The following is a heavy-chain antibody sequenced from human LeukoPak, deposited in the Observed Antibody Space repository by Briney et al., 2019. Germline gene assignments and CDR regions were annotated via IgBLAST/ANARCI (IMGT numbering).Heavy chain of an antibody. V-gene: IGHV1-2*02. D-gene: IGHD2-15*01. CDR3: ARGGPTLGGSEPFDY. CDR2: INPNSGGT. J-gene: IGHJ4*02. CDR1: GYTFTSYY. Sequence: ASVKVSFKASGYTFTSYYMHWVRQAPGQGLEWMGWINPNSGGTNYAQKFQGRVSMTRDTSISTAYMELSRLRPGDTAVYYCARGGPTLGGSEPFDYWGQGTLVTVSS.